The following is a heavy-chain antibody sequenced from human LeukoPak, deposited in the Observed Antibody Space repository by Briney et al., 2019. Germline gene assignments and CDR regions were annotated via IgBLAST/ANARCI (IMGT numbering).Heavy chain of an antibody. CDR2: IHYSGST. V-gene: IGHV4-39*07. J-gene: IGHJ3*02. Sequence: PSETLSLTCTVSGGSISSSRYYWGRLRQPPGKGLEWIGSIHYSGSTYYNPSLKSRVTVSVDTSENQFSLKLSSVAAADTAVYFCVRTRLSDHIVPAAERADDACDMWGQGTMVTVSS. CDR1: GGSISSSRYY. CDR3: VRTRLSDHIVPAAERADDACDM. D-gene: IGHD2-2*01.